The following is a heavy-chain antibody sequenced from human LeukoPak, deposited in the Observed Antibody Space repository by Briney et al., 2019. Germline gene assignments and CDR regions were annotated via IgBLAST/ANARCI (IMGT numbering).Heavy chain of an antibody. J-gene: IGHJ5*02. Sequence: GSLRLSCAASGFTFSTYWMSWVRQAPGNGLEWVVKMKEDRSEKYYVDAVKGRFSISRDNAKKSLYLQMSSLRAEDTAVYYCARAGSISWGQGTLVIVSS. CDR1: GFTFSTYW. D-gene: IGHD3-10*01. CDR2: MKEDRSEK. V-gene: IGHV3-7*01. CDR3: ARAGSIS.